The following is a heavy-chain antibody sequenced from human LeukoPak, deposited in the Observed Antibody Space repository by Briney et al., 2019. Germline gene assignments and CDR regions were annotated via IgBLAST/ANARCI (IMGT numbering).Heavy chain of an antibody. V-gene: IGHV4-31*03. CDR1: GGSISSGGYY. CDR2: IYYSGST. CDR3: ARGGYSYGSDAFDI. J-gene: IGHJ3*02. Sequence: SETLSLTSTVSGGSISSGGYYWSWIRQHPGKGLEWIGYIYYSGSTYYNPSLKSRVTISVDTSKNQFSLKLSSVTAADTAVYYCARGGYSYGSDAFDIWGQGTMVTVSS. D-gene: IGHD5-18*01.